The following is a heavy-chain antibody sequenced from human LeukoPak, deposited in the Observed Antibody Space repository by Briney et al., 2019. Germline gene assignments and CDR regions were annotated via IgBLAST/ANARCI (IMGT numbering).Heavy chain of an antibody. V-gene: IGHV1-69*05. D-gene: IGHD6-19*01. CDR1: VGTFSSYA. Sequence: SVKVSSKASVGTFSSYAISGVRQAPGQGLEWMGGIIPILGTANYAQKFQGRVTITTDESTSTAYMELSSLRSEDTAVYYCATSVAGTLSLETAFDIWGQGTMVTVSS. CDR2: IIPILGTA. J-gene: IGHJ3*02. CDR3: ATSVAGTLSLETAFDI.